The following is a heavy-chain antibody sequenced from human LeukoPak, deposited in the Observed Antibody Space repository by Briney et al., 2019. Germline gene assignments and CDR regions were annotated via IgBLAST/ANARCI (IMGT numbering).Heavy chain of an antibody. D-gene: IGHD2-21*01. CDR3: ARDGMCGGYPVFYFDY. J-gene: IGHJ4*02. CDR1: GYTFTSYY. CDR2: INPSGGST. Sequence: ASVKVSCKASGYTFTSYYMHWVRQAPGQGLEWMGIINPSGGSTSYAQKFQGRVTMTRDTSTSTVYMELSSLRSEDTAVYYCARDGMCGGYPVFYFDYWGQGTLVTVSS. V-gene: IGHV1-46*01.